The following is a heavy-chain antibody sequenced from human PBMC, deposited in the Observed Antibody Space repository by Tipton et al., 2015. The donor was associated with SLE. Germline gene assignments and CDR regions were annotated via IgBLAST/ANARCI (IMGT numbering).Heavy chain of an antibody. Sequence: SLRLSCAASGFTFSSYGMHWVRQAPGRGLEWVAFIRYDGSNKYYADSVKGRFTISRDNSKNTLFLQMNSLRGEDTAVYYCATTTTMTNYIDYWGQGTLVTVSS. CDR3: ATTTTMTNYIDY. D-gene: IGHD4-17*01. V-gene: IGHV3-30*02. CDR2: IRYDGSNK. J-gene: IGHJ4*02. CDR1: GFTFSSYG.